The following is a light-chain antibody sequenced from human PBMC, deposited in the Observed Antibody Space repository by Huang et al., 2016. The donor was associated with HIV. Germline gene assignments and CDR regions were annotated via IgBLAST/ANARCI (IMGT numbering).Light chain of an antibody. Sequence: EIVMTQSPATLSLSPGERATLSCRASQSVNSKLAWYQQKPGKAPRLLIYGASTRAAGVPCRFSGSGSGTEFTLTISSLQSEDFAVYYCQQYSKWPPNTFGQGTKLESK. CDR2: GAS. CDR1: QSVNSK. V-gene: IGKV3-15*01. CDR3: QQYSKWPPNT. J-gene: IGKJ2*01.